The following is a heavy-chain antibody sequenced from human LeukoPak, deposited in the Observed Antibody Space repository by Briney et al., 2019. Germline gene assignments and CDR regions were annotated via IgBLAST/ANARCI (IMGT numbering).Heavy chain of an antibody. Sequence: SVKVSCKASGGTFSSYAISWVRQAPGQGLEWMGGIIPIFGTANYAQKFQGRVTITADESTSTAYMELRSLRSDDTAVYYCARTAYAWFDPWGRGTLVTVSP. CDR2: IIPIFGTA. CDR3: ARTAYAWFDP. D-gene: IGHD2-8*01. CDR1: GGTFSSYA. V-gene: IGHV1-69*13. J-gene: IGHJ5*02.